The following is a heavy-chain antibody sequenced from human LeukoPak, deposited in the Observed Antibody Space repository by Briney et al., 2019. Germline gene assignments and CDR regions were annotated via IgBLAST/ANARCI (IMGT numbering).Heavy chain of an antibody. Sequence: PSETLSLTCAVYGGSFSGYYWSWIRQPPGKGLEWIGYIYYSGSTNYNPSLKSRVTISVDPSKNQFSLKLSSVTAADTAVYYCALAFGSSNWFDPWGQGTLVTVSS. CDR3: ALAFGSSNWFDP. D-gene: IGHD3-10*01. CDR2: IYYSGST. J-gene: IGHJ5*02. V-gene: IGHV4-59*01. CDR1: GGSFSGYY.